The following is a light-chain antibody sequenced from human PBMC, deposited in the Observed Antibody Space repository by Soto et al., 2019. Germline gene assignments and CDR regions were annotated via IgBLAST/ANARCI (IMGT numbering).Light chain of an antibody. CDR3: SAYTSSSTHDV. V-gene: IGLV2-14*01. J-gene: IGLJ1*01. CDR1: SSDVGGYNY. Sequence: QSALTQPASVSGSPGQSIAISCTGTSSDVGGYNYVSGYQQHTGIAPKLMIYEVSNRPSGVTNRFSGSKSGNTASLTISGLQAEDEADYYCSAYTSSSTHDVFGTGTTHTVL. CDR2: EVS.